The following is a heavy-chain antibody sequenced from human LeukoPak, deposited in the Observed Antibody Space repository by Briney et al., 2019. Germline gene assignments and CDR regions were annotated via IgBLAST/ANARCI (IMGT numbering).Heavy chain of an antibody. CDR2: ICPSSTYT. J-gene: IGHJ6*02. Sequence: GGSLRLSCAASGFSFGDFYMTWIRQAPGKGLEWLSYICPSSTYTSFADSVKGRFTISRDNANNSLYLQMNSLRAEDTAAYYCARGRYDMDVWGQGTTVTVSS. CDR3: ARGRYDMDV. CDR1: GFSFGDFY. V-gene: IGHV3-11*06.